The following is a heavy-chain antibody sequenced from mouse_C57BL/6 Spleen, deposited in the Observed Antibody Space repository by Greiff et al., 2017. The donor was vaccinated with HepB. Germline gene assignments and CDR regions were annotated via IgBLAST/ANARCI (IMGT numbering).Heavy chain of an antibody. Sequence: VQLQQSGPGLVQPSQSLSITCTVSGFSLTSYGVHWVRQSPGKGLEWLGVIWSGGSTDYNAAFISRLSISKDNSKSHAFFKMNSRQADDTAIVYCDRKGTYYAIDYWGQGTSVTVSS. CDR2: IWSGGST. CDR3: DRKGTYYAIDY. CDR1: GFSLTSYG. V-gene: IGHV2-2*01. J-gene: IGHJ4*01.